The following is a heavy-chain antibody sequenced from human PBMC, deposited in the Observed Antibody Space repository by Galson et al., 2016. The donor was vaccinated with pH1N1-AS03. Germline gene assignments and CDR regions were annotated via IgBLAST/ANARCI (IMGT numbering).Heavy chain of an antibody. J-gene: IGHJ4*02. D-gene: IGHD6-19*01. CDR2: ISWNGGSR. Sequence: SLRLSCAASGFTFDDYDDYAMHWVRQVPGKGLEWVSGISWNGGSRGYADSVRGRFTISRDNARNTLDLQMKSLKTEDTAFYYCAAAQGAWLVGRMLYWGQATLVTVSS. CDR1: GFTFDDYDDYA. V-gene: IGHV3-9*01. CDR3: AAAQGAWLVGRMLY.